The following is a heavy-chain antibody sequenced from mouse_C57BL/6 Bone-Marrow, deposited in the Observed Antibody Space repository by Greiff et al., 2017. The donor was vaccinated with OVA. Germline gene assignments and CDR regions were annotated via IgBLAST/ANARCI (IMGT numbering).Heavy chain of an antibody. J-gene: IGHJ4*01. D-gene: IGHD1-1*01. CDR2: IDPETGGT. CDR1: GYTFTDYE. CDR3: TRYYGSSYLYAIDY. V-gene: IGHV1-15*01. Sequence: QVQLQQSGAELVRPGASVTLSCKASGYTFTDYEMHWVKQTPVHGLEWIGAIDPETGGTAYNQKFKGKAILTADKSSSTAYMELRSLTSEDSAVYYCTRYYGSSYLYAIDYWGQGTSVTVSS.